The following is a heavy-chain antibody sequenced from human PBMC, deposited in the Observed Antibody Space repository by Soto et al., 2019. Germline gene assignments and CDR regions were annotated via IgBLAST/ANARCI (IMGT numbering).Heavy chain of an antibody. Sequence: PVGSLRLSCAASGLIFSNYKMHWVRQASGKGLVWVSRISTDGSITDYADSVKGRFTVSRDNAKNTLYLQMNSLRVDDTVVYYCARHTNVHHYWTQGTLVTVSS. CDR1: GLIFSNYK. J-gene: IGHJ4*02. D-gene: IGHD2-2*01. V-gene: IGHV3-74*01. CDR2: ISTDGSIT. CDR3: ARHTNVHHY.